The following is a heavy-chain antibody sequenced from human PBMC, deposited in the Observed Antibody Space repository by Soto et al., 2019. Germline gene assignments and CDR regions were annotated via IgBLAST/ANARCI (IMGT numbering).Heavy chain of an antibody. CDR1: GFTFSDYY. D-gene: IGHD6-13*01. Sequence: GGSLRLSCAVAGFTFSDYYMTWIRQAPGKGLEWVSYISGSTSHTNYADYVKGRFTISRDNAKNSLSLQMNSLRAEDTAVYYCARGRGAAADYFDFWGQGTLVTVSS. CDR3: ARGRGAAADYFDF. CDR2: ISGSTSHT. J-gene: IGHJ4*02. V-gene: IGHV3-11*05.